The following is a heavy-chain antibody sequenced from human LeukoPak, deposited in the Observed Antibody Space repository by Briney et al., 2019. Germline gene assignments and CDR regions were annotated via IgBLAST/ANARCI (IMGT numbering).Heavy chain of an antibody. CDR1: GGSFSDYY. CDR3: ARQYSSSWYSDY. CDR2: INHIGST. J-gene: IGHJ4*02. D-gene: IGHD6-13*01. Sequence: KPSETLSLTCAVYGGSFSDYYWSWIRQSPGKGLEWIGEINHIGSTNYNPSLKSRVTISVDASKNQFSLKLSSVTAADTAVYYCARQYSSSWYSDYWGQGTLVTVSS. V-gene: IGHV4-34*01.